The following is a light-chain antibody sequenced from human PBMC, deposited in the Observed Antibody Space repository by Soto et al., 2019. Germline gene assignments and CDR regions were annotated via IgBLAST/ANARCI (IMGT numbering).Light chain of an antibody. CDR2: EVN. CDR1: NRDIGAFDY. V-gene: IGLV2-14*01. J-gene: IGLJ2*01. CDR3: SSYADISTVI. Sequence: SVLTQPASVSPSPRQSITNSCSGTNRDIGAFDYGSCYQQHPGKAPNLIIYEVNKRPSGVSNRFSGSKSGITASLTISGAQAEDEADYYCSSYADISTVIFGGGSKVTVL.